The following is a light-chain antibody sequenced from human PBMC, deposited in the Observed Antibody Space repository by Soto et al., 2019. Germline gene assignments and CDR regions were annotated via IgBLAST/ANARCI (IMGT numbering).Light chain of an antibody. Sequence: DIVLTQSPGTLSLSPGERATLSCRASQSIGTYLAWYQHKPGQAPRLVIYDASDRPSGIPARFSGSGSGTNFTLTSSSLEAEDFAVYYCQQRGAWPTFTFGGGTKVEIK. J-gene: IGKJ4*01. V-gene: IGKV3-11*01. CDR2: DAS. CDR3: QQRGAWPTFT. CDR1: QSIGTY.